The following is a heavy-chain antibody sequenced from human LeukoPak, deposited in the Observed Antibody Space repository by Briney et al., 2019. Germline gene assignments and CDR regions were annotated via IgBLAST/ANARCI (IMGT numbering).Heavy chain of an antibody. D-gene: IGHD2-15*01. V-gene: IGHV3-11*01. J-gene: IGHJ6*02. Sequence: GGSLRLSCAASGFTFSDYYMSWIRQAPGKGLEWVSYTSSSGSTIYYADSVKGRFTISRDNAKNSLYLQMNSLRAEDTAVYYCARDARGCSGGSCYSPPGRYYYGMDVWGQGTTVTVSS. CDR1: GFTFSDYY. CDR2: TSSSGSTI. CDR3: ARDARGCSGGSCYSPPGRYYYGMDV.